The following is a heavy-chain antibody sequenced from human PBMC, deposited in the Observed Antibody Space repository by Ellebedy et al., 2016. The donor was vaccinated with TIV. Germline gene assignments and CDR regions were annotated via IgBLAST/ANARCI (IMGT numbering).Heavy chain of an antibody. J-gene: IGHJ4*02. D-gene: IGHD3-10*01. CDR2: IIPILGIA. V-gene: IGHV1-69*04. CDR3: ARSYYYGSGSFNFDY. CDR1: GYTFTSYG. Sequence: ASVKVSCKASGYTFTSYGISWVRQAPGQGLEWMGRIIPILGIANYAQKFQGRVTITADKSTSTAYMELSSLRSEDTAVYYCARSYYYGSGSFNFDYWGQGTLVTVSS.